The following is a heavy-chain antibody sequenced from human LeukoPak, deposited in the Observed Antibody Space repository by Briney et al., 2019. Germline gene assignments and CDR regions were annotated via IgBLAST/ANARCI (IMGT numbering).Heavy chain of an antibody. CDR2: ISYDGSNK. V-gene: IGHV3-30-3*01. J-gene: IGHJ4*02. D-gene: IGHD2-21*02. Sequence: PGGSLRLSCAASGFTFSSYAMHWVRQAPGKGLEWVAVISYDGSNKYYADSVKGRFTISRDNSKNTLYLQMNSLRAEDTAVYYCAREGDCGDDCYNYFDYWGQGTLVTVSS. CDR1: GFTFSSYA. CDR3: AREGDCGDDCYNYFDY.